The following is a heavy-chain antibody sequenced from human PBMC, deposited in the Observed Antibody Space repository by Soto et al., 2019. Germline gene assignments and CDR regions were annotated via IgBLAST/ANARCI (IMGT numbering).Heavy chain of an antibody. CDR2: ISPSSGHI. CDR3: SGCSGGACHKNYGIDV. CDR1: GFTFSSCT. V-gene: IGHV3-21*06. Sequence: EVHLVESGGGLVKPGGSLRLSCAVSGFTFSSCTMNWVRQAPGKGLEWVSSISPSSGHIYYADSVKGRFTISRDNAKNSLFLQINSLRGEDTAVYYCSGCSGGACHKNYGIDVWCQGTTVTVSS. J-gene: IGHJ6*02. D-gene: IGHD2-15*01.